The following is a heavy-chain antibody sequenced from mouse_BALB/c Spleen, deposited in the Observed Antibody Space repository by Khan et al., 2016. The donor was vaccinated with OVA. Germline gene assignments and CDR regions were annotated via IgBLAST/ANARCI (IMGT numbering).Heavy chain of an antibody. J-gene: IGHJ3*01. D-gene: IGHD2-2*01. CDR1: GYSFTSYY. Sequence: VQLKQSGPELMKPGASVKISCKASGYSFTSYYMHWVMQSHGTSLEWIGYIDPFSGGSTYNQKFKGKATLTVDKSSSTAYMYLSNLTSEDSAVYYCTRHGYVAWFSYWGQGTLVTVSA. CDR2: IDPFSGGS. CDR3: TRHGYVAWFSY. V-gene: IGHV1-31*01.